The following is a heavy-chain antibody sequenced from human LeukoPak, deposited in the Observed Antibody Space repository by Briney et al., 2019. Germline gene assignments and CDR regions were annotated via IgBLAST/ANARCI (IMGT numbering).Heavy chain of an antibody. CDR2: INSYSSDI. J-gene: IGHJ3*02. CDR3: ARKRSPGAFDI. Sequence: GGTLRLSCEASGFTFSRYGMSWVRQAPGKGLDWVSSINSYSSDIYYAGSVKGRSTISRDNAKNSLYLQMNSLRAEDTAVYYCARKRSPGAFDIWGRGTMVTVSS. V-gene: IGHV3-21*01. CDR1: GFTFSRYG.